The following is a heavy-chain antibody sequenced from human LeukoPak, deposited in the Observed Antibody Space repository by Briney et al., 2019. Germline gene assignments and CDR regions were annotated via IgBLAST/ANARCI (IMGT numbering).Heavy chain of an antibody. V-gene: IGHV3-48*03. CDR2: ISSNGSTI. CDR1: GFTFSSYE. CDR3: ARAAQYQLPVQIVFEYYFDY. D-gene: IGHD2-2*01. Sequence: GGSLRLSCAASGFTFSSYEMNWVRQAPGKGLEWVSYISSNGSTIYYADSVKGRFTISRDNAKNSLYLQMNSLRAEDTAVYYCARAAQYQLPVQIVFEYYFDYWGQGTLVTVSS. J-gene: IGHJ4*02.